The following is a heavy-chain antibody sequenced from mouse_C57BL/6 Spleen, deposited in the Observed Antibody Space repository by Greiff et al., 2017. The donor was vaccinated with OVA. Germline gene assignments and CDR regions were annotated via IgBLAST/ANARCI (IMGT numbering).Heavy chain of an antibody. J-gene: IGHJ2*01. D-gene: IGHD1-1*01. CDR1: GYTFTDYE. CDR3: TGGSSLHYFDY. CDR2: IDPETGGT. Sequence: VQLVESGAELVRPGASVTLSCKASGYTFTDYEMHWVKQTPVHGLEWIGAIDPETGGTAYNQKFKGKAILTADKSSSTAYMELRSLTSEDSAVYYCTGGSSLHYFDYWGQGTTLTVSS. V-gene: IGHV1-15*01.